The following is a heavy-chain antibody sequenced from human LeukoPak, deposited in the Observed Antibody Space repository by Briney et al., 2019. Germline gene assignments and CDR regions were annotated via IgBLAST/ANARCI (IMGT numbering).Heavy chain of an antibody. J-gene: IGHJ4*02. CDR3: ARDYVDDIPMIKDY. CDR2: INLSGGST. V-gene: IGHV1-46*01. Sequence: ASVKVSCKASGYTFTSYHMHWVRQAPGQGLEWMGLINLSGGSTTYAQRFQGRVTLTRDTSTSTVYMELSSLRSEDTAVYYCARDYVDDIPMIKDYWGQGTLVTVSS. D-gene: IGHD2-8*01. CDR1: GYTFTSYH.